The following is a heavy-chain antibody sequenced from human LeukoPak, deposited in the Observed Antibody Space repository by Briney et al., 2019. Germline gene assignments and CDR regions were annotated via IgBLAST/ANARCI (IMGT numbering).Heavy chain of an antibody. CDR1: GYTFTSYD. CDR2: MNPNSGNT. CDR3: ARAPPWRYDFWSGYNYYYYYMDV. D-gene: IGHD3-3*01. V-gene: IGHV1-8*01. Sequence: ASVTVSCKASGYTFTSYDINRVRQPTGQGLEWMGWMNPNSGNTGYAQKFQGRVTMTRNTSISTAYMELSSLRSEHTAVYYCARAPPWRYDFWSGYNYYYYYMDVWGKGTTVTVSS. J-gene: IGHJ6*03.